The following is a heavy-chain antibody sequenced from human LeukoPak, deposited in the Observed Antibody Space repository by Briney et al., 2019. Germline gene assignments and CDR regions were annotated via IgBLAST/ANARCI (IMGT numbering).Heavy chain of an antibody. Sequence: PSETLSLTCSVSGGSISSSGSYWGWIRQPPGQGLEFIGTIFYSGSTFYNPSLKSRVTISVDTSKNQFSLKVTSVTAADTAVFYCARDRSGYYYNWFDPWGQGTLVTVSS. J-gene: IGHJ5*02. CDR1: GGSISSSGSY. CDR3: ARDRSGYYYNWFDP. V-gene: IGHV4-39*02. D-gene: IGHD3-3*01. CDR2: IFYSGST.